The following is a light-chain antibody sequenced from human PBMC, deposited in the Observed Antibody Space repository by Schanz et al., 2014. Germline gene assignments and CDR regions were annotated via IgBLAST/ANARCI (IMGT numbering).Light chain of an antibody. Sequence: QSALTQPASVSGSPGQSITISCTGTSSDVGSYDLVSWYQHHPGKAPKLILFDVRHRPSQVSDRFSGSKSGNTASLTVSGLQAEDEADYYCASYTNTNTWVFGGGTKLTVL. CDR2: DVR. J-gene: IGLJ3*02. V-gene: IGLV2-14*02. CDR1: SSDVGSYDL. CDR3: ASYTNTNTWV.